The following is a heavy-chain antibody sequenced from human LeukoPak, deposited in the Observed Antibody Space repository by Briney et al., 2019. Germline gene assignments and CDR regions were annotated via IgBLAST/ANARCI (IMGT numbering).Heavy chain of an antibody. V-gene: IGHV3-23*01. CDR3: AKGRGSFLYDLDS. D-gene: IGHD5/OR15-5a*01. Sequence: QSGGCLRLSCAASVFTLSSYPMTWVRQAPWKGLEWVSGISGGDGGTYHTDSVKGRFTMSRDNSKNTLCLQMNSLRAEDTAVYYCAKGRGSFLYDLDSWGQGTLVTVSS. J-gene: IGHJ4*02. CDR2: ISGGDGGT. CDR1: VFTLSSYP.